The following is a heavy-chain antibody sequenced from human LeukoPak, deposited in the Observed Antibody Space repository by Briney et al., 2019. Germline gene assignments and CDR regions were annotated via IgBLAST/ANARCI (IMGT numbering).Heavy chain of an antibody. V-gene: IGHV4-34*01. CDR1: GGSSSGYY. Sequence: SSETLSLTCAVYGGSSSGYYWSWIRQPPGKGLEWIGEINHSGSTNYNPSLKSRVTISVDTSKNQFSLKLSSVTAADTAVYYCARGRGSIAAPQYYFDYWGQGTLVTVSS. J-gene: IGHJ4*02. CDR2: INHSGST. D-gene: IGHD6-6*01. CDR3: ARGRGSIAAPQYYFDY.